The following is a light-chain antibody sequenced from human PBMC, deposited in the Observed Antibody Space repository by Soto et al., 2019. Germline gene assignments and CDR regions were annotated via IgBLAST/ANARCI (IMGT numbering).Light chain of an antibody. CDR2: DVS. Sequence: QSALTQPASVSGSPGQAIAISCTGTSSAVDAYNFVSWYQHHPGKAPKLMIFDVSNRPSGVSNRFSGSKSGNTASLTISGLQAEDEADSYCTSYSTSTTYVFGTGTKLTVL. V-gene: IGLV2-14*03. J-gene: IGLJ1*01. CDR3: TSYSTSTTYV. CDR1: SSAVDAYNF.